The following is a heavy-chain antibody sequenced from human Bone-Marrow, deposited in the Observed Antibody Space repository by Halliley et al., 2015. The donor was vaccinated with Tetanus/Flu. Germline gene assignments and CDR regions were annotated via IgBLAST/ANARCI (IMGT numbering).Heavy chain of an antibody. J-gene: IGHJ4*02. Sequence: TLSLTCSVSGDSISGYYCNWIRQPPGKGLEWIGNIHYTGNTEHNPSLKSRVTISVDTSKNQFSLNLNSVTAADTAVYYCARGPGWTPEDWGQGALVTVSS. V-gene: IGHV4-59*01. CDR1: GDSISGYY. D-gene: IGHD3-3*01. CDR2: IHYTGNT. CDR3: ARGPGWTPED.